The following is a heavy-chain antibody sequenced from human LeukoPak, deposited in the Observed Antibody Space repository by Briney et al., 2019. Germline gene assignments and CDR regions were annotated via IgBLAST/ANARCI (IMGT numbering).Heavy chain of an antibody. D-gene: IGHD6-19*01. V-gene: IGHV4-39*07. Sequence: SETLSLTCTVSGGSISSSSYYWGWIRQPPGKGLEWIGSIYYSGGTYYNPSLKSRVTISVDTSKNQFSLKLSSVTAADTAVYYCARESIAVAGGGLDYWGQGTLVTVSS. CDR1: GGSISSSSYY. J-gene: IGHJ4*02. CDR2: IYYSGGT. CDR3: ARESIAVAGGGLDY.